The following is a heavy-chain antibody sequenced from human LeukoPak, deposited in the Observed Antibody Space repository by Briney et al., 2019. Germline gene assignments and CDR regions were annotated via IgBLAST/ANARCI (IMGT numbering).Heavy chain of an antibody. D-gene: IGHD6-19*01. Sequence: GGSLRLSCAASGFMFSSSWMAWVRQAPGKGLEWVANIKEDGSDKNYVDSMKGRFTISRDNAKNSLYLQMNSLRAEDTAVYYCARDLGSYSSGWYMGFDYWGQGTLVTVSS. V-gene: IGHV3-7*01. J-gene: IGHJ4*02. CDR3: ARDLGSYSSGWYMGFDY. CDR2: IKEDGSDK. CDR1: GFMFSSSW.